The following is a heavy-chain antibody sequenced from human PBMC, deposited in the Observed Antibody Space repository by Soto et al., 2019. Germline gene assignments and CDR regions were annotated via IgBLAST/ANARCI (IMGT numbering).Heavy chain of an antibody. CDR2: ISSSSSAI. D-gene: IGHD4-17*01. J-gene: IGHJ4*02. Sequence: EVQLVESGGGLVQPGGSLRLSCAASGFSFNSYSMNWVRRAPGKGLEWVSYISSSSSAIFYADSVKGRCTISRDNAKNSRYLQMNSLRDEDTAVYYCARAHDYGAYEEKGVDYWGQGTLVTVSS. CDR1: GFSFNSYS. CDR3: ARAHDYGAYEEKGVDY. V-gene: IGHV3-48*02.